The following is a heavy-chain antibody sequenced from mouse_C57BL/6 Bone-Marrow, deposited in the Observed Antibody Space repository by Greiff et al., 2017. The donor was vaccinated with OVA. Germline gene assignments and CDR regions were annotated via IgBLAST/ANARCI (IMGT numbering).Heavy chain of an antibody. CDR3: ARIFWFAY. V-gene: IGHV1-81*01. J-gene: IGHJ3*01. CDR2: IYPRSGNT. CDR1: GYTFTSYG. Sequence: VNVVESGAELARPGASVKLSCKASGYTFTSYGISWVKQRTGQGLEWIGEIYPRSGNTYYNEKFKGKATLTADKSSSTAYMELRSLTSEDSAVYFCARIFWFAYWGQGTLVTVSA.